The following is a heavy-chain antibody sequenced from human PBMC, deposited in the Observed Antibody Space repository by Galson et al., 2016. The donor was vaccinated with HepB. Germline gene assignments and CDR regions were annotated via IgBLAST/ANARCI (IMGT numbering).Heavy chain of an antibody. Sequence: SLRLSCAASGFSFSGYAMSWVRQAPGKGPEWVSSIGGSGSNTYYGASVDGRFPVSRDNFKNTLSLQMNSLRAEDTAVYYCAKVAPEGYFFDTWGRGALVTVSS. J-gene: IGHJ4*02. V-gene: IGHV3-23*01. CDR3: AKVAPEGYFFDT. CDR1: GFSFSGYA. CDR2: IGGSGSNT.